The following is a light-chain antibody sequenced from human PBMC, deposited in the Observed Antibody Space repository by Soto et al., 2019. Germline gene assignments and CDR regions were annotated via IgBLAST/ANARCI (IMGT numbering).Light chain of an antibody. CDR3: QQLNTYPVT. CDR2: KAS. CDR1: QSIGSS. V-gene: IGKV1-5*03. J-gene: IGKJ4*01. Sequence: DIQMTQFPSTLSASVGDRITISCRASQSIGSSLAWYQQRPGKAPNLLIYKASSLESGVLSGFSGSGSGTEFTLTISSLQPDDFATYYCQQLNTYPVTFGGGTKVDI.